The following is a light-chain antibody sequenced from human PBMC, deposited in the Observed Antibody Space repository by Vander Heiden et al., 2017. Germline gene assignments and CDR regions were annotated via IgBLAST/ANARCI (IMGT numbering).Light chain of an antibody. CDR1: RSNIGSNT. Sequence: QSVLTQQPSASGTPGQRVTISCSGRRSNIGSNTVNWYQQLPGTAPKLLIYKNNQRPSGVPDRYSGSQSGTSASLAISGLQADDEADYYCAAWDDSLTGSYVFGTGTKVTVL. J-gene: IGLJ1*01. CDR3: AAWDDSLTGSYV. CDR2: KNN. V-gene: IGLV1-44*01.